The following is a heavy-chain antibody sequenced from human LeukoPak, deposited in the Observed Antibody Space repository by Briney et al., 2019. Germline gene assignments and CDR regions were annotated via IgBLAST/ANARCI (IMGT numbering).Heavy chain of an antibody. V-gene: IGHV4-59*11. D-gene: IGHD5-18*01. Sequence: SETLSLTCTVSGGSINTHYWSWLRQPPGKGLEWIGYIFYSGTTKYDPSLKSRVTISVDRSRNLFSLKVRSVTAADTAVYFCARGTGVVPLATWGQGILVSVSS. CDR1: GGSINTHY. CDR2: IFYSGTT. J-gene: IGHJ5*02. CDR3: ARGTGVVPLAT.